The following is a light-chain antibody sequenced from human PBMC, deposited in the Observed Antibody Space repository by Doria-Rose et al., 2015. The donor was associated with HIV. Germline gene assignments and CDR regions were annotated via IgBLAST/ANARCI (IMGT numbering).Light chain of an antibody. V-gene: IGKV3-20*01. CDR2: DAS. CDR1: QRVKSSY. Sequence: EIVMTQSPGNLSLSPGERATISCRASQRVKSSYLAWYQQKPGQAPRLLIYDASTRATGIPDRFSGSGSGTDFTLTISRLEPEDVAVYYCQQYGTSRGTFGQGTRLEIK. CDR3: QQYGTSRGT. J-gene: IGKJ5*01.